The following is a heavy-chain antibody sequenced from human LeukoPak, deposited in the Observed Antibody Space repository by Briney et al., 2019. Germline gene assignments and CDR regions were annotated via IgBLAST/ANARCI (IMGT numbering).Heavy chain of an antibody. CDR2: SIIVGAP. CDR1: GGSISSSSYY. Sequence: SETLSLTCTVSGGSISSSSYYWGWIRQPQGRGWSGLGLSIIVGAPTTTRPSRVESPYPWTSKNQFSLNLSSVTAADTAVYYCARTPFSGWYESPDYWGQGTLVTVSS. J-gene: IGHJ4*02. V-gene: IGHV4-39*01. D-gene: IGHD6-13*01. CDR3: ARTPFSGWYESPDY.